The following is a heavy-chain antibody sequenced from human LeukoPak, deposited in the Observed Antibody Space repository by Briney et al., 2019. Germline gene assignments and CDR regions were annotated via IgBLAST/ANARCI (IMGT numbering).Heavy chain of an antibody. CDR2: IFYSGST. CDR1: GGSISSYY. Sequence: SQTLSLTCTVSGGSISSYYWSWIRQPPGKGLEWVGYIFYSGSTNYNPSLKSRVTISVDTSKNQLSLKLNSVTAADTAVYYCAGSYNWSDDFDYWGPGTLVTVSS. V-gene: IGHV4-59*01. D-gene: IGHD1-1*01. CDR3: AGSYNWSDDFDY. J-gene: IGHJ4*02.